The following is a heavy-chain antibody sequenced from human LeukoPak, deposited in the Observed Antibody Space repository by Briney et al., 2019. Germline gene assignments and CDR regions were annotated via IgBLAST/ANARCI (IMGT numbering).Heavy chain of an antibody. J-gene: IGHJ4*02. CDR2: ISTNSGDT. CDR3: AREGYSGQYTN. CDR1: GYTFIDYH. V-gene: IGHV1-2*04. Sequence: ASVKVSCKASGYTFIDYHIHWVRQAPGQGLEWVGWISTNSGDTNYAQKFQGWVTITRDTSITTIYMELNRLTSENTDVYYCAREGYSGQYTNWGQGTLVTVSS. D-gene: IGHD1-26*01.